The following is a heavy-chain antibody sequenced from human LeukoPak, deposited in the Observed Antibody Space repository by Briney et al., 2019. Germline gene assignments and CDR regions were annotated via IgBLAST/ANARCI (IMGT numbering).Heavy chain of an antibody. Sequence: ASVKVSCKASGYTFTGYYMHWVRQAPGQGLEWMRWINPNSGGTNYAQKFQGRVTMTRDTSISTAYMELSRLRSDDTAVYYCARGIYGSYFPSFSVGYYFDYWGQGTLVTVSS. CDR2: INPNSGGT. CDR1: GYTFTGYY. J-gene: IGHJ4*02. D-gene: IGHD1-26*01. V-gene: IGHV1-2*02. CDR3: ARGIYGSYFPSFSVGYYFDY.